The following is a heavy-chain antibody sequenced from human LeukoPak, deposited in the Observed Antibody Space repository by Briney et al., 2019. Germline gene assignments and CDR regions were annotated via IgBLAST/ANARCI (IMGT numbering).Heavy chain of an antibody. CDR2: ISYDGSNK. CDR3: ARVLVYYYYMDV. Sequence: GGSLRLSCAASGFTFSSYAMHWVRQAPGKGLEWVAVISYDGSNKYYADSVKDRFTISRDNSKNTLYLQMNSLRAEDTAVYYCARVLVYYYYMDVWGKGTTVTVSS. CDR1: GFTFSSYA. V-gene: IGHV3-30*01. J-gene: IGHJ6*03.